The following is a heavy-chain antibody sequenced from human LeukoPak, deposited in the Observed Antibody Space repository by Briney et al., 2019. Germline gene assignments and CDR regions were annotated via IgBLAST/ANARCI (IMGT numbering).Heavy chain of an antibody. Sequence: GESLKISRQVSGYSFTTHWIGWVRQMPGKGLGWMGIIYPGDSDTRYSPSFQGQVTISADKSISTAYLQWSSLKASDTALYYCARSYYFDSSGYFHCWGQGTLVTVSS. J-gene: IGHJ4*02. CDR2: IYPGDSDT. V-gene: IGHV5-51*01. D-gene: IGHD3-22*01. CDR1: GYSFTTHW. CDR3: ARSYYFDSSGYFHC.